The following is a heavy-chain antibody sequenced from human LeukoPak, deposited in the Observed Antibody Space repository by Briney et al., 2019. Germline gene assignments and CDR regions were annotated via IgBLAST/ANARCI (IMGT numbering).Heavy chain of an antibody. D-gene: IGHD2-21*01. CDR2: ISGSGGRT. CDR3: AKGDGDGEVYYYFDY. CDR1: GLAFSSYV. V-gene: IGHV3-23*01. J-gene: IGHJ4*02. Sequence: GGSLRLSCAASGLAFSSYVMIWVRQAPGKGLEWVSSISGSGGRTYYADSVKGRFTISRDNSKNTLYLQMNSPRAEDTAVYYCAKGDGDGEVYYYFDYWGQGTLVTVSS.